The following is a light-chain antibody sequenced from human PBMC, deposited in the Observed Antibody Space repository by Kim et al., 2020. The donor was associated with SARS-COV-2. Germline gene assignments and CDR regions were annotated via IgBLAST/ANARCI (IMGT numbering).Light chain of an antibody. Sequence: DIQMTQSPSSLSASVGDRVTITCRASQSITNYLNWYQQKPGRAPKLLIYAASSLQSGVPSRFSGSASGTDFTLTISSLRPEDFVTYYCKQDYRTPSTFGQGTRLEIK. J-gene: IGKJ5*01. V-gene: IGKV1-39*01. CDR3: KQDYRTPST. CDR2: AAS. CDR1: QSITNY.